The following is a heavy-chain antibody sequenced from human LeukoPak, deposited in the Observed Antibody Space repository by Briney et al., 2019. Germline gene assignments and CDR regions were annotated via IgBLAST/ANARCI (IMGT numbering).Heavy chain of an antibody. CDR3: ARSPLSHYYDSSGLFDY. V-gene: IGHV1-69*01. D-gene: IGHD3-22*01. J-gene: IGHJ4*02. CDR2: IIPIFGTA. CDR1: GGTFSSYA. Sequence: SVKVSCKASGGTFSSYAISWVRQAPGQGLEWMGGIIPIFGTANYAQKFQGRVTITADESTSTAYMELSSLRSEDTAVYDCARSPLSHYYDSSGLFDYWGQGTLVTVSS.